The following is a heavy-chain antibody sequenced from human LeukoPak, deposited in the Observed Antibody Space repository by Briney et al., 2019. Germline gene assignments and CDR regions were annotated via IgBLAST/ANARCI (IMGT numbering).Heavy chain of an antibody. D-gene: IGHD1-14*01. V-gene: IGHV3-21*01. CDR1: GFIFSNFG. CDR2: MDRHTDI. CDR3: VGDPTTNRFQFFHY. J-gene: IGHJ4*02. Sequence: PGGSLRLSCTASGFIFSNFGINWVRQAPGKGLERVSCMDRHTDIYYADSVKGRFTISRDNAKNSVFLQMNSLTVEDTAVYYCVGDPTTNRFQFFHYWGQGALVTVYS.